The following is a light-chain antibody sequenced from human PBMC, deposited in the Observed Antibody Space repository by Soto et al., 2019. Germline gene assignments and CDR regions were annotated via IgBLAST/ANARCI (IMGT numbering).Light chain of an antibody. CDR1: STDFVSYNR. V-gene: IGLV2-18*01. J-gene: IGLJ1*01. CDR2: EAS. CDR3: SLYTSENTYV. Sequence: QSALTQPPSVSGSPGQSVTISCTGTSTDFVSYNRVSWYQQPPGTAPKLIIYEASNRPSGVPDRFSGSKSGSTASLTISGLQAADEADYYCSLYTSENTYVFGNGTKVTVL.